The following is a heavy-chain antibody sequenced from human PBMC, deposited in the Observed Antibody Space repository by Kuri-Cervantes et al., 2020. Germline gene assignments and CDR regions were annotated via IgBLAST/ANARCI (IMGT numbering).Heavy chain of an antibody. CDR2: INWNGGST. Sequence: GESLKISCAASGFTFSSYAMSWVRQAPGKGLEWVSGINWNGGSTGYADSVKGRFTISRDNAKNSLYLQMNSLRAEDTALYHCARVMDYYDSSGYQNYYFDYWGQGTLVPSPQ. J-gene: IGHJ4*02. V-gene: IGHV3-20*01. CDR3: ARVMDYYDSSGYQNYYFDY. CDR1: GFTFSSYA. D-gene: IGHD3-22*01.